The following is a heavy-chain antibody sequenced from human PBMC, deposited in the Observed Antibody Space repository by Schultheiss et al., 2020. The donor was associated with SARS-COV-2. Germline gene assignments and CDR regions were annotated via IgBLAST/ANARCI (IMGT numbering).Heavy chain of an antibody. Sequence: GSLRLSCAASGFTFSNSDMSWVRQPPGKGLEWIGEIYHSGSTNYNPSLKSRVTVSVDTSKNQFSLKLSSVTAADTAVYYCARGGLRIHWGQGTLVTVSS. J-gene: IGHJ4*02. CDR1: GFTFSNSDM. CDR2: IYHSGST. CDR3: ARGGLRIH. V-gene: IGHV4-4*02. D-gene: IGHD4-17*01.